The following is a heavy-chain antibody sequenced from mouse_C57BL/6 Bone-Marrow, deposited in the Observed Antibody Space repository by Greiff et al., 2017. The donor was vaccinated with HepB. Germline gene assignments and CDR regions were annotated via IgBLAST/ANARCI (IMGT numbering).Heavy chain of an antibody. Sequence: VQRVESGGGLVKPGGSLKLSCAASGFTFSSYAMSWVRQTPEKRLEWVATISDGGSYTYYPDNVKGRFTISRDNAKNNLYLQMSHLKSEDTAMYYCARVLITTVVATFDYWGQGTTLTVSS. CDR3: ARVLITTVVATFDY. D-gene: IGHD1-1*01. CDR1: GFTFSSYA. CDR2: ISDGGSYT. J-gene: IGHJ2*01. V-gene: IGHV5-4*01.